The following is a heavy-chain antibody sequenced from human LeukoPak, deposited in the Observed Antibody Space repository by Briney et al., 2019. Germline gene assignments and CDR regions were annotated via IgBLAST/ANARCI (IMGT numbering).Heavy chain of an antibody. Sequence: PSETLSLTCTVSGGSISSYYWSWIRQPPGKGLEWIGYIYYSGSTNYNPSLKSRVTISVDTSKNQFSLKLSSVTAADTAVYYCAREVRGAAAAVGWFDPWGQGTLVTVSS. CDR2: IYYSGST. CDR1: GGSISSYY. V-gene: IGHV4-59*01. J-gene: IGHJ5*02. CDR3: AREVRGAAAAVGWFDP. D-gene: IGHD6-13*01.